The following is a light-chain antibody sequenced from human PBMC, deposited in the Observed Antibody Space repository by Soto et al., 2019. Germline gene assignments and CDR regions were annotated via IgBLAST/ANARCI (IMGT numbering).Light chain of an antibody. J-gene: IGKJ3*01. Sequence: EIVLTQSPGTLSLPPGGRATLSCRASQSVSSSYLAWYQQKPGQAPRLLIYGASSRATGIPDRFSGSGSGTDFTLTISRLEPEDFAVYYCQQYGSSPLFTFGPGTKVDIK. CDR1: QSVSSSY. V-gene: IGKV3-20*01. CDR2: GAS. CDR3: QQYGSSPLFT.